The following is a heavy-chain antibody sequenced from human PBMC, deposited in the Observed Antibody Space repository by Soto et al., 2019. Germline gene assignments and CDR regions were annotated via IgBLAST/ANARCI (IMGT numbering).Heavy chain of an antibody. V-gene: IGHV3-30-3*01. Sequence: QVQLVESGGGVVQPGRSLRLSCAASGFIFSTYAMHWVRQAPGKGLEWVALISYDGNNKYYADSVKRRITISRDKSKKTLYRQMNSLRAEDTAVYYCARGLMATSAHLEYWGQGTLVTVSS. D-gene: IGHD5-12*01. CDR1: GFIFSTYA. J-gene: IGHJ4*02. CDR3: ARGLMATSAHLEY. CDR2: ISYDGNNK.